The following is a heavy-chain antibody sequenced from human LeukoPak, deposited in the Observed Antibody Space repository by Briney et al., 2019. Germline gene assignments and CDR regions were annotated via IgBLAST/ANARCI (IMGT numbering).Heavy chain of an antibody. D-gene: IGHD2-21*02. CDR3: ARGADSYCGGDCYIDAFDI. CDR2: IYSGGST. Sequence: LPGGSLRLSCAASGFTVSSNYMSWVRQAPGKGLEWVSVIYSGGSTYYADSVKGRFTISRDNSKNTLYLQMNSLRAEDTAVYYCARGADSYCGGDCYIDAFDIWGQGAMVTVSS. V-gene: IGHV3-66*02. CDR1: GFTVSSNY. J-gene: IGHJ3*02.